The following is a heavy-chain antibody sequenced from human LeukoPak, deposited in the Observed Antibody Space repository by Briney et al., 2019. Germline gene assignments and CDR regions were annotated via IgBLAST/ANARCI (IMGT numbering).Heavy chain of an antibody. V-gene: IGHV1-2*02. CDR3: ARDYCSSTSCYDY. CDR2: INPNSGGT. Sequence: ASVKVSCEASGYTFTGYYMHWVRQAPGQGLEWMGWINPNSGGTNYAQKFQGRVTMTRDTSISTAYMELSRLRSDDTAVYYCARDYCSSTSCYDYWGQGTLVTVSS. D-gene: IGHD2-2*01. CDR1: GYTFTGYY. J-gene: IGHJ4*02.